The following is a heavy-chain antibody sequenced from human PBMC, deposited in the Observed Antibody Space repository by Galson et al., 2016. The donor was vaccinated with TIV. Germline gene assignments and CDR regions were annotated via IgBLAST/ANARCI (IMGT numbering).Heavy chain of an antibody. V-gene: IGHV3-33*01. CDR3: ASDNFLRFFDWTPRAGYMDV. Sequence: SLRLSCAASGFRFSNHGMHWVRQAPGKGLEWVAVIWYDGSKTQYVDSVKGRFTISRDNSKNTLYLQMNSLRADDKSVYYCASDNFLRFFDWTPRAGYMDVWGKGTTVIVSS. D-gene: IGHD3-9*01. CDR1: GFRFSNHG. CDR2: IWYDGSKT. J-gene: IGHJ6*03.